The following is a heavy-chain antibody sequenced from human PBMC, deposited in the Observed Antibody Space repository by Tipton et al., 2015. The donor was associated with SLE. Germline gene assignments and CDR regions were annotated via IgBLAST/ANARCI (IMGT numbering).Heavy chain of an antibody. CDR3: AREGDAMGHYSSGWYGY. CDR2: IYSGGST. D-gene: IGHD6-19*01. Sequence: VQLVQSGGGLVQPGGSLRLSCAVSGFTVSSNYMSWVRQAPGKGLEWVSVIYSGGSTYYADSVKGRFTISRHNSKNTLYLQMNSRRAEDTAVYYCAREGDAMGHYSSGWYGYWGQGTLVTVPS. CDR1: GFTVSSNY. J-gene: IGHJ4*02. V-gene: IGHV3-53*04.